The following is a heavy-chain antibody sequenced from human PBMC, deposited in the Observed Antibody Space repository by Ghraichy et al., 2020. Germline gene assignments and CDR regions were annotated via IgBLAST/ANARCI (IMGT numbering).Heavy chain of an antibody. V-gene: IGHV1-69*04. Sequence: SVKVSCKASGGTFSSYAISWVRQAPGQGLEWMGRIIPILGIANYAQKFQGRVTITADKSTSTAYMELSSLRSEDTAVYYCATPLGRHYYNLPDYYYYGMDVWGQGTTVTVSS. CDR1: GGTFSSYA. J-gene: IGHJ6*02. CDR3: ATPLGRHYYNLPDYYYYGMDV. CDR2: IIPILGIA. D-gene: IGHD3-22*01.